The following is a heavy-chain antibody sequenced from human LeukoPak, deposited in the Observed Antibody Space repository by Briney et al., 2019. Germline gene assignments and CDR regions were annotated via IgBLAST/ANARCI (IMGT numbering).Heavy chain of an antibody. CDR3: ARDVVAANYYYYYMDV. Sequence: SETLSLTCTVSGGSISSGDYYWSWIRQPPGKGLEWIGYIYYSGSTNYNPSLKSRVTISVDTSKNQFSLKLSSVTAADTAVYYCARDVVAANYYYYYMDVWGKGTTVTVSS. CDR1: GGSISSGDYY. CDR2: IYYSGST. V-gene: IGHV4-61*08. D-gene: IGHD2-15*01. J-gene: IGHJ6*03.